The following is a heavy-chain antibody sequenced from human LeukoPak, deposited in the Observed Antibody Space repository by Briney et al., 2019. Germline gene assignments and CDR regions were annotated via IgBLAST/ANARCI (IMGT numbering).Heavy chain of an antibody. J-gene: IGHJ4*02. CDR1: GFTFSSYA. CDR3: GRALGDTRFDY. CDR2: ISYDGSNK. D-gene: IGHD3-16*01. Sequence: GGSLRLSCAASGFTFSSYAMHWVRQAPGKGLEWVAVISYDGSNKYYADSVKGRFTISRDNSKNTLYLQMNSLRAEDTAVYYCGRALGDTRFDYWGQGTLVTVSS. V-gene: IGHV3-30-3*01.